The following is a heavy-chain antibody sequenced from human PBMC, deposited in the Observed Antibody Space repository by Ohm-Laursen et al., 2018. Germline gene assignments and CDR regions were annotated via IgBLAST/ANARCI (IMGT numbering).Heavy chain of an antibody. CDR2: INHSGST. Sequence: SETLSLTCTVSGGSISSSSYYWGWIRQPPGKGLEWIGEINHSGSTNYNPSLKSRVTISVDTSKNQFSLKLSSVTAADTAVYYCARGVRLWSGYWLSHFDYRGQGTLVTVSS. J-gene: IGHJ4*02. V-gene: IGHV4-39*07. CDR3: ARGVRLWSGYWLSHFDY. D-gene: IGHD3-3*01. CDR1: GGSISSSSYY.